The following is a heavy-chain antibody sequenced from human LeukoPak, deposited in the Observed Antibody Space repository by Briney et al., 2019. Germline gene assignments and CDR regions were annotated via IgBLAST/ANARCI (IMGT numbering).Heavy chain of an antibody. D-gene: IGHD5-24*01. CDR1: GFTFSSYG. J-gene: IGHJ4*02. CDR3: ARDRAEDGYRVFDY. Sequence: GGSLRLSCAASGFTFSSYGMHWVRQAPGKGLEWVAFIRYDGSNKYYADSVKGRFTISRDNSKNTLYLQMNSLRAEDTAVYYCARDRAEDGYRVFDYWGQGTLVTVSS. V-gene: IGHV3-30*02. CDR2: IRYDGSNK.